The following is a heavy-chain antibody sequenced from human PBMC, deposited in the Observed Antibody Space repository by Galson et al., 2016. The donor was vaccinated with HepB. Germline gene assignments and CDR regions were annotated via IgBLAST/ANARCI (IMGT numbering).Heavy chain of an antibody. J-gene: IGHJ4*02. V-gene: IGHV3-53*01. CDR2: IYSRDFT. D-gene: IGHD1-1*01. CDR3: AVDRADVWPPNDY. Sequence: SLRLSCAASGFTVSGNYMTWVRQAPGQGLEWVSVIYSRDFTHYADSVKGRFTISRDNSKNTMYLQMNSLRAEDTAVYYCAVDRADVWPPNDYWGQGTLATVSS. CDR1: GFTVSGNY.